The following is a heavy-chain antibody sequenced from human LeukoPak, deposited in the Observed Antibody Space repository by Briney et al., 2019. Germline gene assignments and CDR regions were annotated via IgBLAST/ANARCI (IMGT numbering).Heavy chain of an antibody. V-gene: IGHV3-48*01. CDR2: ISASGSNI. Sequence: GGSWRLSCAAPGFPLSGYGINWFPQPPGKGLKWVSYISASGSNIYYLDAVKGRFTVSRDNAMNSLFLQMNRPRAEDTAIYYCVRVKGTYFDFWGQGTLVTVSS. D-gene: IGHD1-1*01. CDR1: GFPLSGYG. J-gene: IGHJ4*02. CDR3: VRVKGTYFDF.